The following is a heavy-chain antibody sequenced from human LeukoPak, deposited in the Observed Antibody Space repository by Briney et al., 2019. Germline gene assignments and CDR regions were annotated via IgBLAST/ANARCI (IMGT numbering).Heavy chain of an antibody. Sequence: GASVKVSCKASGYTFTSYGISWVRQAPGQGLEWMGWISAYNGNTNYAQKLQGGVTMTTDTSTSTAYMELRSLRSDDTAVYYCARDRDSGYDFKPEIDYWGQGTLVTVSS. V-gene: IGHV1-18*01. CDR1: GYTFTSYG. CDR3: ARDRDSGYDFKPEIDY. CDR2: ISAYNGNT. D-gene: IGHD5-12*01. J-gene: IGHJ4*02.